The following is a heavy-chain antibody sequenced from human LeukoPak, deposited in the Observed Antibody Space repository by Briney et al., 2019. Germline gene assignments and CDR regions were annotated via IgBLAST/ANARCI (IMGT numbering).Heavy chain of an antibody. J-gene: IGHJ4*02. Sequence: SETLSLTCTVSGGSISSYYWSWIRQPPGKGLEWIGYIYYSGSTNYNPSLKSRVTISVDTSKNQFSLKLSSVTAADTAVYYCATRREGSSYYYFDYWGQGTLVTVSS. D-gene: IGHD6-13*01. CDR2: IYYSGST. CDR1: GGSISSYY. V-gene: IGHV4-59*08. CDR3: ATRREGSSYYYFDY.